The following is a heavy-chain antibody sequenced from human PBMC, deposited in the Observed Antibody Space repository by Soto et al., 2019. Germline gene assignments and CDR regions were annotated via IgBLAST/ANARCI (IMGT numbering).Heavy chain of an antibody. CDR3: ARAPQTVAGAGIWY. CDR1: GYTFTSYG. J-gene: IGHJ4*02. Sequence: SLKVSCKASGYTFTSYGISWVRQAPGQGLEWMGWISGYNGDTSYAQKYQGRVTMTTDTSTSTAYMELRSLRSDDTAVYYCARAPQTVAGAGIWYWGQGTLVTVSS. D-gene: IGHD6-13*01. V-gene: IGHV1-18*01. CDR2: ISGYNGDT.